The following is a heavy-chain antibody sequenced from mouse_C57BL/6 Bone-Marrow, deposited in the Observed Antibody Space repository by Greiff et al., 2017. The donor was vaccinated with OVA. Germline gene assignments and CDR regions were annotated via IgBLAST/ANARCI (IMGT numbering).Heavy chain of an antibody. D-gene: IGHD2-3*01. CDR1: GFSLTSYG. CDR2: IWSGGST. V-gene: IGHV2-2*01. J-gene: IGHJ3*01. Sequence: VQLVESGPGLVQPSQSLSITCTVSGFSLTSYGVHWVRQSPGKGLEWLGVIWSGGSTDYNAAFISRLSISKDNSKSQVFFKMNSLQADGTAIYYCARCYDGYPRFAYWGQGTLVTVSA. CDR3: ARCYDGYPRFAY.